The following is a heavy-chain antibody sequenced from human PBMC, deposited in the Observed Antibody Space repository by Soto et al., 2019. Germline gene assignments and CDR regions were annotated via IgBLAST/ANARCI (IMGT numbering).Heavy chain of an antibody. D-gene: IGHD3-3*01. V-gene: IGHV3-15*01. CDR1: GFTFSNAW. Sequence: GGSLRLSCAASGFTFSNAWMSWVRQAPGKGLEWVGRIKSKTDGGTTDYAAPVKGRFTISRDDSKNTLYLQMNSLKTEDTAVYYCTTDKTIFGVVIYYFDYWGQGTLVTVSS. CDR2: IKSKTDGGTT. CDR3: TTDKTIFGVVIYYFDY. J-gene: IGHJ4*02.